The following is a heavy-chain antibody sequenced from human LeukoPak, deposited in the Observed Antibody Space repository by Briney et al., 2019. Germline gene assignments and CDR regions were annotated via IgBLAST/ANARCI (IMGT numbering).Heavy chain of an antibody. D-gene: IGHD2/OR15-2a*01. Sequence: GGSLRLSCAASGFTFSRYGMHWVRQAPGKGLEWVALISYDKSNRYYADSVKGRFTISRDNSKNTLYLQMNSPRAEDTAVYYCVTSGLSRFGFWGQGTLVTVSS. CDR1: GFTFSRYG. CDR3: VTSGLSRFGF. J-gene: IGHJ4*02. V-gene: IGHV3-30*03. CDR2: ISYDKSNR.